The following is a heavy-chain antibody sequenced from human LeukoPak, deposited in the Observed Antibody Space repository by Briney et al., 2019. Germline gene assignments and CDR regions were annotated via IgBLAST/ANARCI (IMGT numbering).Heavy chain of an antibody. V-gene: IGHV1-46*01. CDR3: ARISVAAAPEEWAFDI. Sequence: ASVKVSCKASGYTFTNYYMHWVRQAPGQGLEWMGIINPSGGSTSYAQKFQGRVTMTRDTSTSTVYMELSSLRSEDTAVYYCARISVAAAPEEWAFDIWGQGTMVTVSS. CDR1: GYTFTNYY. J-gene: IGHJ3*02. CDR2: INPSGGST. D-gene: IGHD6-13*01.